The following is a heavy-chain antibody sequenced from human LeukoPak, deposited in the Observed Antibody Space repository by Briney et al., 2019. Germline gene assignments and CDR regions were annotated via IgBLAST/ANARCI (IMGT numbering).Heavy chain of an antibody. CDR2: LNWNGGST. CDR1: GFTVYEYG. J-gene: IGHJ5*02. Sequence: GDLRPSXAATGFTVYEYGMSRKRQPPIQRVELVNSLNWNGGSTGYADSVRGRFTISRDNAKNSLYLQMNSMRAEDTALYHCARDVAVAGANNWFDPWGQGTLVTVSS. D-gene: IGHD6-19*01. CDR3: ARDVAVAGANNWFDP. V-gene: IGHV3-20*01.